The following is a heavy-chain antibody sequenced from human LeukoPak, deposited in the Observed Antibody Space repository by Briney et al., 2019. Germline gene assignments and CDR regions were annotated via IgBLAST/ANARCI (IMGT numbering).Heavy chain of an antibody. V-gene: IGHV3-7*01. J-gene: IGHJ3*02. CDR2: IKQDGSEK. CDR3: ARVYYYDSSGYHHDAFDI. CDR1: GFTFSSYW. D-gene: IGHD3-22*01. Sequence: PGGSLRLSCAASGFTFSSYWMSRVRQAPGKGLEWVANIKQDGSEKYYVDSVKGRFTISRDNAKNSLYLQMNSLRAEDTAVYYCARVYYYDSSGYHHDAFDIWGQGTMVTVSS.